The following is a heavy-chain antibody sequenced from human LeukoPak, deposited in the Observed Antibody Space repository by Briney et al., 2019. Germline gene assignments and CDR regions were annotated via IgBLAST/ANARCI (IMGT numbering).Heavy chain of an antibody. Sequence: GESLKISCKDSGYSFTSYWIGWVRQMPGKGLEWMGIIYPGDSDTRYSPSFQGQVTISADKSISTAYLQWSSLKASDTAMYYCARHGPVVAAKYYYYGMDVWGQGTTVTVSS. CDR2: IYPGDSDT. V-gene: IGHV5-51*01. D-gene: IGHD2-15*01. J-gene: IGHJ6*02. CDR1: GYSFTSYW. CDR3: ARHGPVVAAKYYYYGMDV.